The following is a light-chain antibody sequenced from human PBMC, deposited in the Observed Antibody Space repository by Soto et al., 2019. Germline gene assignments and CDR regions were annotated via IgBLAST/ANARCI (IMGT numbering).Light chain of an antibody. Sequence: EIVLTQSPATLSSFPGDRVTLSCRAGQAVNTRLAWYQHKPGQAPRLLIYAASTRATGIPARFSGSGSGTDFTLTISSLQSEDFAVYYCQQYGSSGTFGQGTKVDI. CDR2: AAS. V-gene: IGKV3-15*01. CDR3: QQYGSSGT. J-gene: IGKJ1*01. CDR1: QAVNTR.